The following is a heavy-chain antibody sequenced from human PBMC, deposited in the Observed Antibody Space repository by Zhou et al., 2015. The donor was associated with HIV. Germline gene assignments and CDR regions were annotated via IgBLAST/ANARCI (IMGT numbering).Heavy chain of an antibody. J-gene: IGHJ6*01. V-gene: IGHV1-69*06. D-gene: IGHD3-10*01. CDR1: GGSFSDSE. Sequence: QVQLVQSGTEVKRPGSSVKVSCKASGGSFSDSEISWVRQAPGQGLEWMGRLIPTFDAENHAQKFRGRLTISADKSTGAVYMELSTLRSDDTAVYYCARGKLLWFGGSGHYVMDVWGQGTTVTVSS. CDR3: ARGKLLWFGGSGHYVMDV. CDR2: LIPTFDAE.